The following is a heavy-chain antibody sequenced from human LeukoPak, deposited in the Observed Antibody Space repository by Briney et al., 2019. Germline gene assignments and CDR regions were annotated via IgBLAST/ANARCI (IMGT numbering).Heavy chain of an antibody. J-gene: IGHJ5*02. Sequence: GESLKISCKGSGCSFTSYWIGWVRQMPGKGLEWMGIIYPGDSDTRYSPSFQGQVTISADKSINTAYLQWSSLKASDTAIYYCAREGEYCGGDCYSGDNWFDPWGQGTLVTVSS. V-gene: IGHV5-51*01. CDR2: IYPGDSDT. CDR3: AREGEYCGGDCYSGDNWFDP. D-gene: IGHD2-21*02. CDR1: GCSFTSYW.